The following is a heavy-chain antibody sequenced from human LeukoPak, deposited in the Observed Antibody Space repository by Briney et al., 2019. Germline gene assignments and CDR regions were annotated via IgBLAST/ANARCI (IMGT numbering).Heavy chain of an antibody. D-gene: IGHD3-10*01. CDR1: GFTFSSYA. CDR3: ATSAGEDFDH. Sequence: GGSLRLSCAASGFTFSSYAMSWVRQAPGKGLEWVSAISGSGGSTYYADSVMGRFTISRDNSKNTLYLQMNSLRAEDTAMYYCATSAGEDFDHWGQGTLVTVSS. CDR2: ISGSGGST. J-gene: IGHJ4*02. V-gene: IGHV3-23*01.